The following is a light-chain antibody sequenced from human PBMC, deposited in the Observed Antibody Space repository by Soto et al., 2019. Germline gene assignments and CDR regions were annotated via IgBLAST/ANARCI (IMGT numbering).Light chain of an antibody. CDR2: GAS. V-gene: IGKV3-20*01. CDR1: QSVSSNL. J-gene: IGKJ4*01. Sequence: EIVLTQSPGTLSLSPGERATLSCGGGQSVSSNLLAWYQEKPGQAPRLLIYGASKRATGIPDRFRGSGSGTDFTLTISRLEPEDFAAYYCRQYGRSLGFAFGGGTKVDI. CDR3: RQYGRSLGFA.